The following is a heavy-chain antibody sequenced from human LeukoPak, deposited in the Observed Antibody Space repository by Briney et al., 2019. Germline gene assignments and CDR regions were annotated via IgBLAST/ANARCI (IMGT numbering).Heavy chain of an antibody. D-gene: IGHD3-22*01. CDR1: GFSFSSFW. CDR2: ISSSSSTI. V-gene: IGHV3-48*01. CDR3: ARGAYYYED. Sequence: GGSLRLSCAASGFSFSSFWMTWVRQAPGKGLEWVSYISSSSSTIYYADSVKGRFTISRDNAKNSLYLQMNSLRAEDTAVYYCARGAYYYEDWGQGTLVTVSS. J-gene: IGHJ4*02.